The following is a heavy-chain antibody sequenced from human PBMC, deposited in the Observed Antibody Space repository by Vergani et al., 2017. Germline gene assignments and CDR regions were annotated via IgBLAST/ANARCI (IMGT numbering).Heavy chain of an antibody. CDR3: ARGLYSSSRLSWFDP. CDR1: GGSITNNF. D-gene: IGHD6-13*01. V-gene: IGHV4-59*12. CDR2: IHHSGAT. Sequence: QVQLQESGPGLVKPSETLSLTCTVSGGSITNNFWSWIRRPPGKGLEWIGYIHHSGATNSKSSLRSRVSISIDTSKNQFSLKLSSVTAADTAVYYCARGLYSSSRLSWFDPWGQGTLVTVSS. J-gene: IGHJ5*02.